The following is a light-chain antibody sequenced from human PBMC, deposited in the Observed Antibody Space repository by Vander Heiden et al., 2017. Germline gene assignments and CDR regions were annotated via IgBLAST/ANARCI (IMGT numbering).Light chain of an antibody. CDR2: AAS. V-gene: IGKV1-39*01. J-gene: IGKJ2*01. CDR3: EQTYSIPYT. CDR1: LNIDNY. Sequence: DIQMTQSPSSLSASIGDRVTITCRASLNIDNYLNWYQQKPGKAPNLLIYAASTLQSGVPFRFSGSGSGTYFTLTIDSLQPEDFATYHCEQTYSIPYTFGQGTSLQI.